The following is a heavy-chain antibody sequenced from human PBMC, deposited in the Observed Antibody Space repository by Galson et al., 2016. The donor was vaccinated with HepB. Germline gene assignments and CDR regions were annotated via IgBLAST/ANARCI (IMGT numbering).Heavy chain of an antibody. CDR3: ARQPIPDTVLVNYFDY. CDR1: GGSISSYY. J-gene: IGHJ4*02. CDR2: IYSSGST. V-gene: IGHV4-4*07. Sequence: SETLSLTCTVSGGSISSYYWSWIRQPAGKGLEWIGRIYSSGSTNYNPSLKSRVTMSVDASKNQFSLRLRSVTAADTAVYYCARQPIPDTVLVNYFDYWGQGTLVTVSS. D-gene: IGHD3-9*01.